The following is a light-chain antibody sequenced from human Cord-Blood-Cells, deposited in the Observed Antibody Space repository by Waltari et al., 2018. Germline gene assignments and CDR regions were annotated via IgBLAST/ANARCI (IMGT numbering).Light chain of an antibody. J-gene: IGKJ1*01. Sequence: DIVMTQSPDSMAVSLGEGATNNCKSSQSVLYSSNNKNYLAWYQQKPGQPPKLLIYWASTRESGVPDRFSGSGSGTDFTLTISSLQAEDVAVYYCQQYYSTPQTFGQGTKVEIK. CDR1: QSVLYSSNNKNY. CDR3: QQYYSTPQT. CDR2: WAS. V-gene: IGKV4-1*01.